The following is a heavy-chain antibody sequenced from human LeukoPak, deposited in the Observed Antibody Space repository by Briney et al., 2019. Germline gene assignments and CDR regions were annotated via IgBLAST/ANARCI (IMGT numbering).Heavy chain of an antibody. CDR2: IYYSGST. CDR1: GGSISNYY. D-gene: IGHD7-27*01. J-gene: IGHJ4*02. CDR3: ARAPFEVTGTRFDY. Sequence: PSETLSLTCSVSGGSISNYYWTWIRQPPGKGLEWIGYIYYSGSTNYNPSLKSRVTISVDTSKNQFSLTLSSVTAADTAVYYCARAPFEVTGTRFDYWGQGTLVTVSS. V-gene: IGHV4-59*08.